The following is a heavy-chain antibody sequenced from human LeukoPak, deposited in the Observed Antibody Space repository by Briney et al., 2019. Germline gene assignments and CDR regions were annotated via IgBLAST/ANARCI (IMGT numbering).Heavy chain of an antibody. CDR2: INPNSGGT. CDR1: GYTFTGDY. V-gene: IGHV1-2*02. J-gene: IGHJ5*02. Sequence: ASVKVSCKASGYTFTGDYMHWVRQAPGQGLEWMGWINPNSGGTNYAQKLQGRVTMTTDTSTSTAYMELRSLRSDDTAVYYCARELNDFWSGYKPKYNWFDPWGQGTLVTVSS. D-gene: IGHD3-3*01. CDR3: ARELNDFWSGYKPKYNWFDP.